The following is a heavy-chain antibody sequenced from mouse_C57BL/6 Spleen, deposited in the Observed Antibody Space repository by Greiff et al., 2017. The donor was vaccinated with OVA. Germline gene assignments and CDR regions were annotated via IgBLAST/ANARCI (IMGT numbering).Heavy chain of an antibody. CDR1: GYAFSSYW. CDR3: SITTVVATHYAMDY. CDR2: IYPGDGDT. J-gene: IGHJ4*01. D-gene: IGHD1-1*01. Sequence: VQLQQSGAELVKPGASVKISCKASGYAFSSYWMNWVKQRPGKGLEWIGQIYPGDGDTNYNGKFKGKATLTADKSSSTAYMQLSSLTSEDSAVYFCSITTVVATHYAMDYWGQGTSVTVSS. V-gene: IGHV1-80*01.